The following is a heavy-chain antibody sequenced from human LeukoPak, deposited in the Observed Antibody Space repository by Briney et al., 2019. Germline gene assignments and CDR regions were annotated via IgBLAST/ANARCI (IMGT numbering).Heavy chain of an antibody. V-gene: IGHV3-21*01. CDR3: ARDCERGYCRGLC. J-gene: IGHJ4*02. D-gene: IGHD2-15*01. CDR2: ITGDSTYI. CDR1: GITFSAYS. Sequence: GGSLRLSCAASGITFSAYSVNWIRQAPGKGLEWVATITGDSTYISHADSVKGRFIISRDNAKSSVYLQMNSLRAEDTAVYYCARDCERGYCRGLCWGQGTLVTVSS.